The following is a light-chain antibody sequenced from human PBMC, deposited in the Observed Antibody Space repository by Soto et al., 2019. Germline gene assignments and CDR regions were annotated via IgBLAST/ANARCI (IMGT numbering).Light chain of an antibody. CDR2: GAS. J-gene: IGKJ1*01. V-gene: IGKV3-20*01. Sequence: IVLAHAPATLSCSAGEIATLSCRASQSVRSNFLAWYQQKPGQAPRLLIYGASNRATGIPDRFSGSGSGTDFTLTISRLEPEDVAVYYCQQYEAVVTFGQGTKVDIK. CDR1: QSVRSNF. CDR3: QQYEAVVT.